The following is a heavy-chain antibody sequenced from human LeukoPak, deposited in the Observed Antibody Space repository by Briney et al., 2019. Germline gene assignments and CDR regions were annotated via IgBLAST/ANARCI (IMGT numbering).Heavy chain of an antibody. CDR3: AKRGGSCSSTSCYGGFDY. Sequence: PGGSLRLSCVASGFTFCNYAMSWVRQAPGKGLEWVSAIGGSGGSTYYADSVKGRFTISRDNSKNTLYLQMNSLRAEDMALYYCAKRGGSCSSTSCYGGFDYRGQGALVTVSS. D-gene: IGHD2-2*01. V-gene: IGHV3-23*01. J-gene: IGHJ4*02. CDR2: IGGSGGST. CDR1: GFTFCNYA.